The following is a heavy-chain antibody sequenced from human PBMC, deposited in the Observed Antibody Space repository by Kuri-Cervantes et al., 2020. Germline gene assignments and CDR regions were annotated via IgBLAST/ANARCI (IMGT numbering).Heavy chain of an antibody. CDR1: GFTFSSYS. CDR3: ARVAYHYYAMDV. CDR2: ISSSSSYI. J-gene: IGHJ6*02. V-gene: IGHV3-21*01. Sequence: GESLKISCAASGFTFSSYSMNWVRQAPGKGLEWVSSISSSSSYIYYADSVKGRFTISRDNAKNSLYLQMNSLRAEDTAVYYCARVAYHYYAMDVWGQGTTVTVSS. D-gene: IGHD3-3*02.